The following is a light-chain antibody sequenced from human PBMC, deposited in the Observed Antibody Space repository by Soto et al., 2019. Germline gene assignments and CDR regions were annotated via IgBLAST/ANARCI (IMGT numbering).Light chain of an antibody. CDR1: QDINTY. J-gene: IGKJ1*01. V-gene: IGKV1-9*01. Sequence: DIQLTQSPSFLSASVGDRVTITCRASQDINTYLAWYQQKPGKAPKLLIYAASTLQSAVPARFSGGGSGTDLTLTISSLQPEDFATYYWQHINSSPRTFGPGTKVEF. CDR3: QHINSSPRT. CDR2: AAS.